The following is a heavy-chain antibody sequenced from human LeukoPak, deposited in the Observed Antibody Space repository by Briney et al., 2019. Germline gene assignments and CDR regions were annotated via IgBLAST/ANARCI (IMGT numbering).Heavy chain of an antibody. CDR2: IYSGGST. J-gene: IGHJ4*02. Sequence: PGGSLRLSCAASGFTVSSNDMTWVRQAPGKGLEWVSVIYSGGSTYYADSVKGRFTISRDNSKNTLYLQMNSLRAEDTAVYYCARAVRGYDFDYWGQGTLVTVSS. D-gene: IGHD5-12*01. CDR1: GFTVSSND. CDR3: ARAVRGYDFDY. V-gene: IGHV3-66*01.